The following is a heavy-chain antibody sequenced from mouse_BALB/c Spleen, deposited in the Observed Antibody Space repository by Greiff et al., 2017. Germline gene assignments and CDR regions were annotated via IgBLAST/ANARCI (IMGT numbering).Heavy chain of an antibody. Sequence: VQLQQPGAELVKPGASVKLSCKASGYTFTSYWMHWVKQRPGQGLEWIGEIDPSDSYTNYNQKFKGKATLTVDKSSSTAYMQLSSLTSEDSAVYYCAREGLDGSSYEAYWGQGTLVTVSA. CDR3: AREGLDGSSYEAY. J-gene: IGHJ3*01. CDR2: IDPSDSYT. V-gene: IGHV1-69*02. CDR1: GYTFTSYW. D-gene: IGHD1-1*01.